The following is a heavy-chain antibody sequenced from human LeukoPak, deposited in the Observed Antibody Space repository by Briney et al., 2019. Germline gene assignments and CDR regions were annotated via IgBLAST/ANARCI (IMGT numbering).Heavy chain of an antibody. Sequence: PSETLSLTCAVYGGSFRGYYWSGVRQSSEKGLEWLGEINHNGGTNYNSSLKGRATISVGTSKNQFALKLRSVTAADTAVYYCARGLIPDFWTGHSMTRDYYYMDVWGKGTTVTVSS. J-gene: IGHJ6*03. D-gene: IGHD3/OR15-3a*01. CDR1: GGSFRGYY. V-gene: IGHV4-34*01. CDR3: ARGLIPDFWTGHSMTRDYYYMDV. CDR2: INHNGGT.